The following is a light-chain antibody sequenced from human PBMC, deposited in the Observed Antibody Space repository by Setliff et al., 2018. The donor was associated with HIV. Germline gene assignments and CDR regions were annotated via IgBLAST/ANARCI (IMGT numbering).Light chain of an antibody. CDR2: NVI. CDR1: SSDVGGYNY. Sequence: QSALAQPASVSGSPGQSITISCTGTSSDVGGYNYVSWYQQHPGKAPKLMIYNVIKRPSGVPDRFSGSKSGNTASLTISGLQAEDEADYYCCSYTSTSTSVFGTGTKVTVL. CDR3: CSYTSTSTSV. J-gene: IGLJ1*01. V-gene: IGLV2-14*01.